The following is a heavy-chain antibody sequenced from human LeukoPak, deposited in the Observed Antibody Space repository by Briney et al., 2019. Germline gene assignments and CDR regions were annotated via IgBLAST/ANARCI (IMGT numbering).Heavy chain of an antibody. J-gene: IGHJ6*02. D-gene: IGHD2-15*01. CDR1: GGSFSGYS. V-gene: IGHV4-34*01. CDR3: AGGPYCSGGTCSFYFYGLAV. CDR2: INHRGST. Sequence: SETLSLTCGVHGGSFSGYSCNWIRQPPGKGLEWIGEINHRGSTNYNPSLKSRVTISEDTSKKQFSLKLTSVTAADTAIYYCAGGPYCSGGTCSFYFYGLAVWGPGTAVTVSS.